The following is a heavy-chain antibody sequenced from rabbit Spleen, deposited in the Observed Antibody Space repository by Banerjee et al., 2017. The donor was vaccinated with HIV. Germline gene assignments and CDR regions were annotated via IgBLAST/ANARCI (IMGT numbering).Heavy chain of an antibody. J-gene: IGHJ4*01. CDR3: ATEYVNTFNL. Sequence: QEQLEESGGDLVKPEGSLTLTCTASGFSVSRAYYMCWVRQAPGKGLEWIACIGTGSSDNTYYAGWAKSRFTISQTSSTTVTLQMTSLTAADTATYFCATEYVNTFNLWGQGTLVTVS. D-gene: IGHD1-1*01. CDR1: GFSVSRAYY. CDR2: IGTGSSDNT. V-gene: IGHV1S45*01.